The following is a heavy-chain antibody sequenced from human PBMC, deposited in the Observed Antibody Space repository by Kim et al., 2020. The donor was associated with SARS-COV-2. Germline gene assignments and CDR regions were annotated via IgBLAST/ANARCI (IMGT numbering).Heavy chain of an antibody. Sequence: GGSLRLSCAASGFTFSSYWMSWVRQAPGKGLEWVANIKQDGSEKYYVDSVKGRFTISRDNAKNSLYLQMNSLRAEDTAVYYCARGILTGYYRGKYYFDYWGQGTLVTVSS. CDR2: IKQDGSEK. D-gene: IGHD3-9*01. CDR1: GFTFSSYW. CDR3: ARGILTGYYRGKYYFDY. J-gene: IGHJ4*02. V-gene: IGHV3-7*03.